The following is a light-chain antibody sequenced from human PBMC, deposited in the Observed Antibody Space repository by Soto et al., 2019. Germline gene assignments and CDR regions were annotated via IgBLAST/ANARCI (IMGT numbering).Light chain of an antibody. Sequence: SYELTQPPSVSVAPGQTARITCEGHNIGSKSVHWYQLRPGQAPVVGVYDDTDRPSGIPERFSGSNSGNTATLTITRVEAGDGAGYYCQVRDSSNDYVVFGGGTQGTVL. CDR3: QVRDSSNDYVV. J-gene: IGLJ3*02. CDR1: NIGSKS. CDR2: DDT. V-gene: IGLV3-21*02.